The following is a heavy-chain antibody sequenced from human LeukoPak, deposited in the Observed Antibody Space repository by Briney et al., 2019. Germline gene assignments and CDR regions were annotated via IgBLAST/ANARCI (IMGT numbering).Heavy chain of an antibody. D-gene: IGHD3-22*01. Sequence: GGSLRLSCAASGFTLSDYDLHWVSQATGKGLEWVSAIGTAGDTYYTGYVQGRFTISRENAKNSLYLQMNSLRAGDTAVYYCVRGAYDRVCWVYYFDFWGQGTPVTVSS. V-gene: IGHV3-13*01. CDR1: GFTLSDYD. CDR3: VRGAYDRVCWVYYFDF. J-gene: IGHJ4*02. CDR2: IGTAGDT.